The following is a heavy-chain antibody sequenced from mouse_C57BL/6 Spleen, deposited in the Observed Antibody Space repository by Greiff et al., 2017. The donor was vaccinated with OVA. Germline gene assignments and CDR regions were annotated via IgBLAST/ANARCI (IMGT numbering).Heavy chain of an antibody. D-gene: IGHD1-1*01. CDR3: ASYYGSSYDAMDY. J-gene: IGHJ4*01. CDR1: GYTFTSYG. CDR2: IYPRSGNT. Sequence: VKLVESGAELARPGASVKLSCKASGYTFTSYGISWVKQRTGQGLEWIGEIYPRSGNTYYNEKFKGKATLTADKSSSTAYMELRSLTSEDSAVYFCASYYGSSYDAMDYWGQGTSVTVSS. V-gene: IGHV1-81*01.